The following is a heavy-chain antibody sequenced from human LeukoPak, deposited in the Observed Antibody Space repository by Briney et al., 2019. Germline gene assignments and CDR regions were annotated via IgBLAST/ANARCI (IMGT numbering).Heavy chain of an antibody. V-gene: IGHV3-21*01. Sequence: GGSLRLSCAASGFSFGDYTVNWVRKATGKGLEWVSSITGNGNYMLYADCLKGRFHIYRDNAENSVYLQMNNLGAGDTAVYYCARDDGGNFNDAFDIWGQGTMVTVSS. CDR3: ARDDGGNFNDAFDI. D-gene: IGHD4-23*01. CDR2: ITGNGNYM. CDR1: GFSFGDYT. J-gene: IGHJ3*02.